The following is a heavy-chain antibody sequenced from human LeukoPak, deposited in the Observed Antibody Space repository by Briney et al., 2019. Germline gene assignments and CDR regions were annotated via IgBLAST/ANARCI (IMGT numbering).Heavy chain of an antibody. CDR2: ISSSSSYI. CDR1: GFTFSSYS. CDR3: ARDLGKQGSSWYDDY. V-gene: IGHV3-21*01. Sequence: GGSLRLSCAASGFTFSSYSMNWVRQAPGKGLEWVSSISSSSSYIYYADSVKGRFTISRDNAKNSLYLQMNSLRAEDTAVYYCARDLGKQGSSWYDDYWGQGTLVTVSS. D-gene: IGHD6-13*01. J-gene: IGHJ4*02.